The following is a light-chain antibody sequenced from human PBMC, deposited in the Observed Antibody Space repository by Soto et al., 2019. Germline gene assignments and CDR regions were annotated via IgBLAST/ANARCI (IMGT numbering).Light chain of an antibody. CDR3: QQTYRTPWT. CDR1: QSISDS. CDR2: DAS. J-gene: IGKJ1*01. V-gene: IGKV1-39*01. Sequence: DIQMTQSPSSLSASVGDRVTITCRASQSISDSLNWYQHKPGTAHKLLIYDASRVQSGVPSRFSGRGSGTDFTLTIGSLQPEDFATYYCQQTYRTPWTFGQGTKVDIK.